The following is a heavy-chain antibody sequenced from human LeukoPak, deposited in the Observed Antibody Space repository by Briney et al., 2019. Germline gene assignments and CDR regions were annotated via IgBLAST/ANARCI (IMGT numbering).Heavy chain of an antibody. CDR1: GGSISNGDYY. V-gene: IGHV4-30-4*01. Sequence: SETLSLTCTVSGGSISNGDYYWSWIRQPPGKGLEWIGNIYHSGSTYYNPSLKSRVTISVDRSKNQFSLKLSSVTAADTAVYYCARSRGELDYFDYWGQGTLVTVSS. CDR2: IYHSGST. J-gene: IGHJ4*02. CDR3: ARSRGELDYFDY. D-gene: IGHD1-26*01.